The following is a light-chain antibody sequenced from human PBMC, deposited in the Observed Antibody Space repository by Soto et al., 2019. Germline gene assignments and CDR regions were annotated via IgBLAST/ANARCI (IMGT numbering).Light chain of an antibody. V-gene: IGLV2-8*01. Sequence: QSVLTQPPSASGSPGQSVTISCTGTSSDVGGYNYVSWYQQHPGKAPKLMIAEVSKQPSGVPDRFSGSKSCNAASLTVSGLQAEDEADYYCSSFAGNNNVVFGGGTKLTVL. J-gene: IGLJ2*01. CDR3: SSFAGNNNVV. CDR1: SSDVGGYNY. CDR2: EVS.